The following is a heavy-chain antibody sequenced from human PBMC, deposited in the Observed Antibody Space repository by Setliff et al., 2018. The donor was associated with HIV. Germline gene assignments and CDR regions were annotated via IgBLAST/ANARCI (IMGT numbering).Heavy chain of an antibody. CDR1: GGSFNSYY. CDR2: IYYSGST. CDR3: AREITYDYVWGSFRQGAFDI. V-gene: IGHV4-59*01. Sequence: SLTCTVSGGSFNSYYWSWIRQPPGKGLEWIGYIYYSGSTNYNPSLKSRVTISVDTSRNHFSLKLISVTAADTAVYYCAREITYDYVWGSFRQGAFDIWGQGTLVTVSS. J-gene: IGHJ3*02. D-gene: IGHD3-16*01.